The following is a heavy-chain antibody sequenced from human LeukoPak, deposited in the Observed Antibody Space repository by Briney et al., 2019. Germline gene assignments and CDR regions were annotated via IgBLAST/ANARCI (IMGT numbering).Heavy chain of an antibody. V-gene: IGHV3-33*01. CDR1: GFTFNNYA. J-gene: IGHJ4*02. D-gene: IGHD6-6*01. CDR2: IWYDGNTK. CDR3: ARDSHSSSSAYFFDS. Sequence: GRSPRLSCAASGFTFNNYAMHWVRQAPGKGLEWAAVIWYDGNTKYYADSVKGRFTISRDNSKKTLFLQMNSLRVEDTAVYYCARDSHSSSSAYFFDSWGQGTLVTVSS.